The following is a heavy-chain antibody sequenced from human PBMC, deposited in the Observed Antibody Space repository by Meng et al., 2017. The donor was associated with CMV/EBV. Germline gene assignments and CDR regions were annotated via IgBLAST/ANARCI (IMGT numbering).Heavy chain of an antibody. CDR3: ARVIPSSGYCSSTSCYTSWFDP. V-gene: IGHV1-18*04. Sequence: YAILWGRPAPRHWLEWLRWISAYNGNTTYAQKLQGRVTMTTDTSTSTAYMELRSLRSDDTAVCYCARVIPSSGYCSSTSCYTSWFDPWGQGTLVTVSS. J-gene: IGHJ5*02. D-gene: IGHD2-2*02. CDR2: ISAYNGNT. CDR1: YA.